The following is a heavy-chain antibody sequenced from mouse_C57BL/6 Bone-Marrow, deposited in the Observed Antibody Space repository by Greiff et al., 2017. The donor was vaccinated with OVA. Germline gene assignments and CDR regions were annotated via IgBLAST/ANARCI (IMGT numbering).Heavy chain of an antibody. CDR2: ISSGGSYT. CDR1: GFTFSSYG. CDR3: ARRHSKEDAMDY. V-gene: IGHV5-6*01. Sequence: EVQGVESGGDLVKPGGSLKLSCAASGFTFSSYGMSWVRQTPDKRLEWVATISSGGSYTYYPDSVKGRFTISRDNAKNTLYLQMSSLKSEDTAMYYCARRHSKEDAMDYWGQGTSVTVSS. D-gene: IGHD2-5*01. J-gene: IGHJ4*01.